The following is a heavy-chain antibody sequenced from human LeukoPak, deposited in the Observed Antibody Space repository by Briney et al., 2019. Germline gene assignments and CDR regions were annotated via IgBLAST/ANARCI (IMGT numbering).Heavy chain of an antibody. V-gene: IGHV1-69*13. J-gene: IGHJ5*02. CDR3: ARGRLERRNNWFDP. CDR1: GGTFSSYA. Sequence: SVKVSCKASGGTFSSYAISWVRQAPGQGLEWMGGIIPIFGTANYAQKFQGRVTITADESTGTAYMELSSLRSEDTAVYYCARGRLERRNNWFDPWGQGTLVTVSS. CDR2: IIPIFGTA. D-gene: IGHD1-1*01.